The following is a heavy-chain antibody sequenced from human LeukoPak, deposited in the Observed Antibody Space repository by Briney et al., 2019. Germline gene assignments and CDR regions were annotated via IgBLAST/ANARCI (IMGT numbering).Heavy chain of an antibody. CDR1: GFTFSSYT. CDR2: ISCDGSNK. CDR3: ARDRGAAAGSFYGMDV. J-gene: IGHJ6*02. D-gene: IGHD6-13*01. V-gene: IGHV3-30-3*01. Sequence: GGSLRLSCAASGFTFSSYTMHWVRQAPGKGLEWVSAISCDGSNKYYADSVTGRFTISRDNSKNALYLQMNSLRAEDTAVYYCARDRGAAAGSFYGMDVSGQGTTVTVSS.